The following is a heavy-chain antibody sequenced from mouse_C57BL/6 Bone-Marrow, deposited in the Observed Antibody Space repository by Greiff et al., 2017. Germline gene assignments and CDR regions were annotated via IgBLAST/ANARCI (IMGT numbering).Heavy chain of an antibody. Sequence: EVNVVESGGGLVKPGGSLKLSCAASGFTFSSYTMSWVRQTPEKRLQWVAAISGGGGNTYYPDSVKGRFTITRDNDKNSLYLQMSSLRSEDTALYYCSRQVTTILATKYFDDWGTGTTVTVSS. V-gene: IGHV5-9*01. CDR2: ISGGGGNT. CDR3: SRQVTTILATKYFDD. J-gene: IGHJ1*03. D-gene: IGHD1-1*01. CDR1: GFTFSSYT.